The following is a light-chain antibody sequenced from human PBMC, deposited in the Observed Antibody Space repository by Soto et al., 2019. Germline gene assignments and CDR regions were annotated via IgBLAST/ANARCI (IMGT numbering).Light chain of an antibody. J-gene: IGLJ1*01. V-gene: IGLV2-14*01. CDR1: SSDVGGYNY. CDR2: DVS. Sequence: QSALTQPASVSGSPGQSITISCTGTSSDVGGYNYVSWYQQHPGKAPKLMIYDVSNRPSGVSNRFSGSKSGNTAALTSAGLQDEDGADYYGSAYTGISTHYLFGTGTKLTVL. CDR3: SAYTGISTHYL.